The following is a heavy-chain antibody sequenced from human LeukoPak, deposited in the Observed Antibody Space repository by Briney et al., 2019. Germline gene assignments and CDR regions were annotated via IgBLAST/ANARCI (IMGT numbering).Heavy chain of an antibody. CDR2: ISWNSGSI. Sequence: GGSLRLSCAASGFTFDDYAMHWVRQAPGKGLEWVSGISWNSGSIGYADSVKGRFTISRDNAKNSLFLQMNSLRAEDTALYYCAAGGGYDVFYYFDYWGQGTLVTVSS. J-gene: IGHJ4*02. D-gene: IGHD5-12*01. V-gene: IGHV3-9*01. CDR1: GFTFDDYA. CDR3: AAGGGYDVFYYFDY.